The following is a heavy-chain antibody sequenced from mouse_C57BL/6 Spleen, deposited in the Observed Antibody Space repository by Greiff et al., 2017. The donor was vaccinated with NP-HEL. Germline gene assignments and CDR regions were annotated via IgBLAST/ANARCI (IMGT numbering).Heavy chain of an antibody. J-gene: IGHJ1*03. CDR1: GYAFTNYL. CDR3: ARSGDYDRNCEV. Sequence: VQLQQSGAELVRPGTSVKVSCKASGYAFTNYLIEWVKQRPGQGLEWIGVINPGSGGTNYNEKFKCKATLTADKSSSTAYMQLSSLTSEDSAVYFCARSGDYDRNCEVWGTGTTVTVSS. CDR2: INPGSGGT. V-gene: IGHV1-54*01. D-gene: IGHD2-4*01.